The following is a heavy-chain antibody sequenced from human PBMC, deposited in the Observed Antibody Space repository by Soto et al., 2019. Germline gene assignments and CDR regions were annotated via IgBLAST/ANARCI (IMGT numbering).Heavy chain of an antibody. V-gene: IGHV2-70*11. D-gene: IGHD6-13*01. CDR3: AHTVPGSSLFDY. CDR2: IDWDDDK. CDR1: GFSLNTPGKC. J-gene: IGHJ4*02. Sequence: GAGPPLVDPPQTPTLTRPLSGFSLNTPGKCVTRIRQPPGKALEWLARIDWDDDKYYSTSLKTRLSISKDTSRNQVVLTMTNMDPVDTATYYCAHTVPGSSLFDYWGQGALVTVSS.